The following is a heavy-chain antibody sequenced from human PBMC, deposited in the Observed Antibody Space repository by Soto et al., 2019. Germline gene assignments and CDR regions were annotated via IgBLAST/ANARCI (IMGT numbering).Heavy chain of an antibody. V-gene: IGHV3-30*03. CDR3: ARDPGSSWYYFDY. CDR2: ISHDGTNK. Sequence: GESLKISCEVSGFTVSAYGMHWVRQAPGKGLEWVAAISHDGTNKNYGDSVKGRFTISRDNSKKTLYLQMNSLRAEDTAVYYCARDPGSSWYYFDYWGQGTLVTVSS. D-gene: IGHD6-13*01. CDR1: GFTVSAYG. J-gene: IGHJ4*02.